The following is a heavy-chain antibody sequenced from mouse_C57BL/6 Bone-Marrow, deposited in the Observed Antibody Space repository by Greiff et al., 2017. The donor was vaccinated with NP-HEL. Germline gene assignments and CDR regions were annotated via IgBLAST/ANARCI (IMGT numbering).Heavy chain of an antibody. Sequence: EVQLQESGPELVKPGASVKIPCKASGYTFTDYNMDWVKQSHGKSLEWIGDINPNNGGTIYNQKFKGKATLTVDKSSSTAYMELRSLTSEDTAVYYCAGREGSSLRYWYFDVWGTGTTVTVSS. CDR1: GYTFTDYN. D-gene: IGHD1-1*01. J-gene: IGHJ1*03. V-gene: IGHV1-18*01. CDR3: AGREGSSLRYWYFDV. CDR2: INPNNGGT.